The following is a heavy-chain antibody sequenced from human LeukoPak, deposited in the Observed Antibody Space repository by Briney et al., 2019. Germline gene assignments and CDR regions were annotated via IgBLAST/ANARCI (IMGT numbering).Heavy chain of an antibody. CDR1: GGTFSSYT. J-gene: IGHJ4*02. V-gene: IGHV1-69*04. D-gene: IGHD5-24*01. CDR3: ARDGEMATIYFDY. CDR2: IIPIVGIA. Sequence: SVKVSCKASGGTFSSYTISWVRQAPGQGLEWMGTIIPIVGIANYAQKFQGRVTITADKSTSTAYMELSSLRSEDTAVYYCARDGEMATIYFDYWGQGTLVTVSS.